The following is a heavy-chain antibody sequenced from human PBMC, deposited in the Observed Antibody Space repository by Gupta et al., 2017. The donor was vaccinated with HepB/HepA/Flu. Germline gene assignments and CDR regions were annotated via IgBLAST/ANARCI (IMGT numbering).Heavy chain of an antibody. Sequence: QVQLQQWGAGLLKPSETLSLTCAVYGGSFSGYYWSWIRQPPGKGLEWIGEINHSGSTNYNPSLKSRVTISVDTSKNQFSLKLSSVTAADTAVYYCARVSRSGTIFGVVIRGNWFDPWGQGTLVTVSS. J-gene: IGHJ5*02. CDR1: GGSFSGYY. D-gene: IGHD3-3*01. CDR3: ARVSRSGTIFGVVIRGNWFDP. V-gene: IGHV4-34*01. CDR2: INHSGST.